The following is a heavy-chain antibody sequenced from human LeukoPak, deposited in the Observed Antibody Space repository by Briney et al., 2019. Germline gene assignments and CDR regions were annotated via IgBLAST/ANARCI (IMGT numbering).Heavy chain of an antibody. CDR2: IKSDGSIT. D-gene: IGHD2-21*02. Sequence: PGGSLRLSCAASGFTFSGYAMHWVRQAPGKGLVWVSRIKSDGSITSYADSVMGRFTISRDNARNTLFLEMNSLRAEDSAVYYCARDGSLGPVTAYLDYWGQGTPVTVSS. CDR3: ARDGSLGPVTAYLDY. V-gene: IGHV3-74*01. CDR1: GFTFSGYA. J-gene: IGHJ4*02.